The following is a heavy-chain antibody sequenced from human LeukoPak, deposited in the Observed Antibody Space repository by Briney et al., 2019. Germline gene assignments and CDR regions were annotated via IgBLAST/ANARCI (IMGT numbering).Heavy chain of an antibody. CDR2: IYWNDDK. CDR1: GFSLSTSGVG. CDR3: AHTKHYYCSGSYEYYFDY. J-gene: IGHJ4*02. V-gene: IGHV2-5*01. D-gene: IGHD3-10*01. Sequence: SGPTLVNPTQTLTLTCTFSGFSLSTSGVGVGWIRQPPGKALEWLALIYWNDDKRYSPSLKSRLTITKDTSKNQVVLTMTNMDPVDTATYYCAHTKHYYCSGSYEYYFDYWGQGTLVTVSS.